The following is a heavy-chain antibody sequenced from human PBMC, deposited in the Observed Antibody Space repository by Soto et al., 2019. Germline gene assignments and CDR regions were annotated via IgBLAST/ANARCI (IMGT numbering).Heavy chain of an antibody. V-gene: IGHV3-21*06. J-gene: IGHJ4*02. CDR3: ARESEDLTSNFDY. CDR1: GFTFTKYC. Sequence: GSLKLSCAASGFTFTKYCMNWVRQAPGKGLEWVSSISSTTNYIYYGDSMKGRFTISRDNAKNSLYLEMNSLRAEDTAVYYCARESEDLTSNFDYWGQGTLVTVSS. CDR2: ISSTTNYI.